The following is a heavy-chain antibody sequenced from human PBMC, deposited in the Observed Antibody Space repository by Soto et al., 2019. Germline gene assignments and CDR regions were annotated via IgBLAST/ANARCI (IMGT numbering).Heavy chain of an antibody. CDR2: IYYSGST. CDR1: GGSISSSSYY. Sequence: HLQLQESGPGLVKPSETLSLTCTVSGGSISSSSYYWGWIRQPPGKGLEWIGSIYYSGSTYYNPSLKSRVTISVDTSKNQFSLKLSSVTAADTAVYYCASRYSSSWSSDWFDPWGQGTLVTVSS. V-gene: IGHV4-39*01. J-gene: IGHJ5*02. D-gene: IGHD6-13*01. CDR3: ASRYSSSWSSDWFDP.